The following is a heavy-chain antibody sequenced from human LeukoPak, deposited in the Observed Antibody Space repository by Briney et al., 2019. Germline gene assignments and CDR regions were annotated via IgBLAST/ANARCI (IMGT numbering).Heavy chain of an antibody. CDR1: GGSISSGDYY. CDR3: ARGGAPRLHFQN. V-gene: IGHV4-30-4*02. D-gene: IGHD6-6*01. CDR2: IYYSGST. Sequence: TSETLSLTCTVSGGSISSGDYYWSWIRQPPGKGLEWIGYIYYSGSTYYNPSLKSRVTISVDTSKNQFSLNLRSVTAADTAVYYCARGGAPRLHFQNWGQGTLVTVSS. J-gene: IGHJ1*01.